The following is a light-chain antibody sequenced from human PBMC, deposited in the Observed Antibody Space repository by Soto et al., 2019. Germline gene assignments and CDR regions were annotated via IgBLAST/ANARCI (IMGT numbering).Light chain of an antibody. CDR3: QQYNNWPLT. J-gene: IGKJ4*01. Sequence: EIVMTQSPATLSVSPGERATLSCRASQSVSSNLAWYQQKPGQAPRLLIDGAATRATGIPARFSGSGSGTEFTLPISSLQSEDFAVYYCQQYNNWPLTFGGGTKVEIK. CDR2: GAA. V-gene: IGKV3-15*01. CDR1: QSVSSN.